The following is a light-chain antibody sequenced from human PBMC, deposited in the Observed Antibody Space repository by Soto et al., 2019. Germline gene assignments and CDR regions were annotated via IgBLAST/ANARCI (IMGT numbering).Light chain of an antibody. J-gene: IGLJ1*01. CDR2: EVT. Sequence: QSVLTQPASVSASPGQSITISCTGTSSDVGTYDDVSWYRQHPGKGPKLLIYEVTNRPSGVSNRFSGSKSGNTASLTISGLQAEGEADYYCSSYTISSTYVFGSGTKVTVL. CDR1: SSDVGTYDD. CDR3: SSYTISSTYV. V-gene: IGLV2-14*01.